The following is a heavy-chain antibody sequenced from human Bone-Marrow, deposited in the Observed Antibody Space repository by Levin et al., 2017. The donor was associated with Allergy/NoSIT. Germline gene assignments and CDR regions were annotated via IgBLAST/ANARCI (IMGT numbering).Heavy chain of an antibody. J-gene: IGHJ6*02. V-gene: IGHV3-49*04. CDR2: IRSKAYGGTT. Sequence: QPGGSLRLSCTASGFTFGDYAMSWVRQAPGKGLEWVGFIRSKAYGGTTEYAASVKGRFTISRDDSKSIAYLQMNSLKTEDTAVYYCTRDYTYYDFWSGYSPYYYYGMDVWGQGTTVTVSS. CDR1: GFTFGDYA. CDR3: TRDYTYYDFWSGYSPYYYYGMDV. D-gene: IGHD3-3*01.